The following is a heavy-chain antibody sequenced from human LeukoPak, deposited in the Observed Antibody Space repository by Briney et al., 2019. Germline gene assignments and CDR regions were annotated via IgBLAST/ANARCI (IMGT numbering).Heavy chain of an antibody. Sequence: PSETLSLTCTVSGGSISSYYWSWIRQPPGKGLEWIGYIYYSGSTNYNPSLKSRVTMSVDTSENQFSLKLGSVTAADTAVYYCARDKDYFDSGGAFDIWGQGTMVTVSS. CDR1: GGSISSYY. CDR2: IYYSGST. D-gene: IGHD3-22*01. J-gene: IGHJ3*02. V-gene: IGHV4-59*01. CDR3: ARDKDYFDSGGAFDI.